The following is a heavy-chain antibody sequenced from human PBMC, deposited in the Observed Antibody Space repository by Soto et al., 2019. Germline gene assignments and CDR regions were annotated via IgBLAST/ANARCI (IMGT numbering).Heavy chain of an antibody. CDR3: ARVTVVTANFDY. J-gene: IGHJ4*02. V-gene: IGHV4-30-2*01. D-gene: IGHD2-21*02. CDR2: IYHSGST. CDR1: GGSISSGGYS. Sequence: QLQLQESGSGLVKPSQTLSLTCAVSGGSISSGGYSWSWIRQPPGKGLEWIGYIYHSGSTYYNPSLKIRVTISVDRSKNQCSLKLSSVTAADTAVYYCARVTVVTANFDYWGQGTLVTGSS.